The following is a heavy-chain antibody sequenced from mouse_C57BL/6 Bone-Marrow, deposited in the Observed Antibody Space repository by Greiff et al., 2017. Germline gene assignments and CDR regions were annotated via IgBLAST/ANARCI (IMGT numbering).Heavy chain of an antibody. D-gene: IGHD2-2*01. Sequence: QVQLQQPGAELVKPGASVKMSCKASGYTFTRYWITWVKQRPGQGLEWVGDIYPGSGSTNYNEKFKSKATLTVDTSSSTAYMQLSSLTSEDSAVYYCARESSLLWLRLSYWYFDVWGTGTTVTVSS. J-gene: IGHJ1*03. CDR2: IYPGSGST. CDR1: GYTFTRYW. V-gene: IGHV1-55*01. CDR3: ARESSLLWLRLSYWYFDV.